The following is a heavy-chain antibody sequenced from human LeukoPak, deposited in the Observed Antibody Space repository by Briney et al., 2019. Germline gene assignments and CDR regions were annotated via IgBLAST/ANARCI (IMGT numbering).Heavy chain of an antibody. Sequence: GGSLRLSCTASEFTFSDYYMSWIRQAPGKGLAWVSYISSTSSTRYYADSVKGRFTISRDNAKNSLYLQMNSLRAEDSAVYYCARSSLAMVRGVIITSAFDIWGQGTMVTVSS. V-gene: IGHV3-11*04. CDR1: EFTFSDYY. CDR3: ARSSLAMVRGVIITSAFDI. CDR2: ISSTSSTR. J-gene: IGHJ3*02. D-gene: IGHD3-10*01.